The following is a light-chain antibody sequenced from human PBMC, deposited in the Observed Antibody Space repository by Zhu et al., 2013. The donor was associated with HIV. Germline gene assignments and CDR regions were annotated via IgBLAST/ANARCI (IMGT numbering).Light chain of an antibody. CDR1: QGINTY. CDR3: QQSYSIPFT. J-gene: IGKJ3*01. V-gene: IGKV1-8*01. CDR2: AAS. Sequence: AIRMTQSPSSLSASTGDRVTITCRASQGINTYLAWYQQKPGKAPDLLIYAASSLQSGVPSRFSGSGSGTDFTLTISNLQPEDFATYYCQQSYSIPFTFGPGTKMDVK.